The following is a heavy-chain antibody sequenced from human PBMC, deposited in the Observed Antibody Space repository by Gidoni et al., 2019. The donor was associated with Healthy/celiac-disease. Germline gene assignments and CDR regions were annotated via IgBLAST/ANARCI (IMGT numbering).Heavy chain of an antibody. CDR2: ISGSGGST. D-gene: IGHD6-19*01. CDR3: AASSGWYGGFDY. V-gene: IGHV3-23*01. Sequence: EVQLLESGGGLVQPGGSLRLSCAASGFTFSSYAMSCVRQAPGKGLEWVSAISGSGGSTYYADSVKGRFTISRDNSKNTLYLQMNSLRAEDTAVYYCAASSGWYGGFDYWGQGTLVTVSS. J-gene: IGHJ4*02. CDR1: GFTFSSYA.